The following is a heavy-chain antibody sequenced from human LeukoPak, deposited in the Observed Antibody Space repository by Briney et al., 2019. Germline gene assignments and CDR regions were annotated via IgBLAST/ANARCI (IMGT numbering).Heavy chain of an antibody. Sequence: SETLSLTCSVSGYSISNAYYWGWIRQPPGKGLEWIGEINHSGSTNYNPSLKSRVTISVDTSKNQFSLKLSSVTAADTAVYYCARDHDSSVDAFDIWGQGTMVTVSS. D-gene: IGHD3-22*01. CDR2: INHSGST. J-gene: IGHJ3*02. CDR3: ARDHDSSVDAFDI. CDR1: GYSISNAYY. V-gene: IGHV4-38-2*02.